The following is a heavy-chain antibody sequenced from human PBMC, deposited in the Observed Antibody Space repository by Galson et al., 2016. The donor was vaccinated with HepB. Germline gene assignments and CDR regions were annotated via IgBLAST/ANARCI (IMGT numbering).Heavy chain of an antibody. Sequence: SLRLSCAASGFTFNDYFINWIRQAPGKGLEWVSNISGGGESISYADSVKGRFTISRDNAKNSVFLQMNTLIAEDTAVYFCARDEAGDYYYGMDVWGQGTTVTVSS. CDR2: ISGGGESI. CDR1: GFTFNDYF. D-gene: IGHD6-25*01. V-gene: IGHV3-11*01. J-gene: IGHJ6*02. CDR3: ARDEAGDYYYGMDV.